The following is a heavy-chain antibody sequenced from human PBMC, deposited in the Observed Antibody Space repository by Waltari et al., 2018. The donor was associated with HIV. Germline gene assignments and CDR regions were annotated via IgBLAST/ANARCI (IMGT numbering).Heavy chain of an antibody. CDR1: GSTCTGYS. CDR3: ARDRIAVTGSYYYGMDV. V-gene: IGHV1-2*02. Sequence: QVQLVQSGAEVKKPGDSVTVSCMASGSTCTGYSMQWVRQAPGQGLEWMGWINPKSDGTNYAQKFQGRVTMTRDTSTSTAYMELSRLRSDDTALYYCARDRIAVTGSYYYGMDVWGQGTTVTVSS. D-gene: IGHD6-19*01. CDR2: INPKSDGT. J-gene: IGHJ6*02.